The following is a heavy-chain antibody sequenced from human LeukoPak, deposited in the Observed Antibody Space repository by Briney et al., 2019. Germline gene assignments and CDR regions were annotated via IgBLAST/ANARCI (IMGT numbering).Heavy chain of an antibody. V-gene: IGHV3-21*01. CDR1: GFTFSSYS. CDR2: ISSSSSYI. CDR3: ARAPYYYGSGSNREADY. J-gene: IGHJ4*02. D-gene: IGHD3-10*01. Sequence: PGGSLRLSCAASGFTFSSYSMNWVRQAPGKGLEWVSSISSSSSYIYYADSVKGRFTIFRDNAKNSLYLQMNSLRAEDTAVYYCARAPYYYGSGSNREADYWGQGTLVTVSS.